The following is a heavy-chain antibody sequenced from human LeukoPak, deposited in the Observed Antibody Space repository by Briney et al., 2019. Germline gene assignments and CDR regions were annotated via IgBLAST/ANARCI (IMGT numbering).Heavy chain of an antibody. CDR1: GFPFSSHV. CDR2: INHNGEAI. D-gene: IGHD3-9*01. J-gene: IGHJ4*02. CDR3: ARDYDWAFDF. Sequence: GGSLRLSCAASGFPFSSHVLSWVRQAPGKGLEWIAYINHNGEAIYYPDFVKGRFIISRDNAKNSLFLQMNGLRDEDTAVYYCARDYDWAFDFWGQGTRVTVSS. V-gene: IGHV3-48*02.